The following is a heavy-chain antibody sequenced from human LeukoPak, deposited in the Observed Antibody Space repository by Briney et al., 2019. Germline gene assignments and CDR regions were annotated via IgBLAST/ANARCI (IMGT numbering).Heavy chain of an antibody. CDR1: GGSFSGYY. CDR3: ARASWIQLWYDY. V-gene: IGHV4-34*01. CDR2: INHSGST. J-gene: IGHJ4*02. Sequence: PSETLSLTCAVYGGSFSGYYWSWLRQPPGKGLEWLGEINHSGSTNYNPSLKSRVTISVDTSKNQFSLKLSSVTAADTAVYYCARASWIQLWYDYWGQGTLVTVSS. D-gene: IGHD5-18*01.